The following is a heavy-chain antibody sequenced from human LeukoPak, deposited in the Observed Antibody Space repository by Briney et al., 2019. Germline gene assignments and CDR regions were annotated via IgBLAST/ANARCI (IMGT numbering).Heavy chain of an antibody. Sequence: SETLSLTCTVSGGSISSYYWSWIRQPPGKGLEWIGRIYHSGSTYYNPSLKSRVTISADTSKNQFSLKLSSVTAADTAVYYCARETRNCYDSSGYYCFDYWGQGTLVTVSS. D-gene: IGHD3-22*01. V-gene: IGHV4-59*12. J-gene: IGHJ4*02. CDR3: ARETRNCYDSSGYYCFDY. CDR2: IYHSGST. CDR1: GGSISSYY.